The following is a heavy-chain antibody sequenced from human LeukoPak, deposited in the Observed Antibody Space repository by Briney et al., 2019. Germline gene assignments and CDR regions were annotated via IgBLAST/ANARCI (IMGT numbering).Heavy chain of an antibody. Sequence: PSETLSLTCTVSGGSISSYYWSWIRQPPGKGLEWIAYIHYTGSTNYNPSLKSRVTISVDTSKNQFSLKLSSVTAADTAVYYCARDLRGSGYISNRYFDLWGRGTLVTVSS. V-gene: IGHV4-59*01. CDR1: GGSISSYY. D-gene: IGHD5-12*01. J-gene: IGHJ2*01. CDR3: ARDLRGSGYISNRYFDL. CDR2: IHYTGST.